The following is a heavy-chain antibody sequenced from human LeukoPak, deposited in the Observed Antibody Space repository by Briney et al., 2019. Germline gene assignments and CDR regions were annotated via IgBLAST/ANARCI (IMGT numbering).Heavy chain of an antibody. CDR3: ATGLMITFGEHQIDY. D-gene: IGHD3-16*01. CDR1: GYTFTDYY. CDR2: VDPEDGET. V-gene: IGHV1-69-2*01. Sequence: ASVKVSCKVSGYTFTDYYMHWVQQAPGKGLEWMGLVDPEDGETIYAEKFQGRVTIIADTSTDTAYMELSSLRSEDTAVYYCATGLMITFGEHQIDYWGQGTLVTVSS. J-gene: IGHJ4*02.